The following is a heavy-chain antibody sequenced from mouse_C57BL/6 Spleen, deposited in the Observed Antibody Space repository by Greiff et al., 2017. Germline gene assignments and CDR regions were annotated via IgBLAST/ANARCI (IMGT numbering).Heavy chain of an antibody. Sequence: VQLQQSGAELVRPGASVKLSCTASGFNIKDDYMHWVKQRPEQGLEWIGWIDPENGDSESASKFQGKATITADTSSNTAYLQLSSLTSEDTAFYYCTTDGNYKAYWGQGTLVTVSA. CDR1: GFNIKDDY. V-gene: IGHV14-4*01. CDR3: TTDGNYKAY. CDR2: IDPENGDS. J-gene: IGHJ3*01. D-gene: IGHD2-1*01.